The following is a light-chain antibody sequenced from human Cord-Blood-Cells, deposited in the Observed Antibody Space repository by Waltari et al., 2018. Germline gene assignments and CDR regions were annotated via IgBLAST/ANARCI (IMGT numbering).Light chain of an antibody. Sequence: AIRITQSPSSLSASTGDRVTIPCRASQGISSYLAWYQQKSGKAPKLLIYAASTLQSGVPSRFSGSGSGTDFTLTISCLQSEDFATYYCQQYYSYPRTFGQGTKVEIK. CDR3: QQYYSYPRT. CDR2: AAS. V-gene: IGKV1-8*01. CDR1: QGISSY. J-gene: IGKJ1*01.